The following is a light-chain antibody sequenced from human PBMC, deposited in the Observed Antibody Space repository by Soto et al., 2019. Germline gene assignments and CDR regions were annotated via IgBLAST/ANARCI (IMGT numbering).Light chain of an antibody. V-gene: IGLV1-44*01. CDR1: SSNIESNT. J-gene: IGLJ1*01. CDR3: AAWDDILNGYV. Sequence: QSVLTQPPSASGTPGQRVTISCSGSSSNIESNTVTWYQQLPGTAPKLVIYSNYDRPSGVPDRFSGSMSGTSASLVIRGLQSEDEADYYCAAWDDILNGYVFGGGTKLTVL. CDR2: SNY.